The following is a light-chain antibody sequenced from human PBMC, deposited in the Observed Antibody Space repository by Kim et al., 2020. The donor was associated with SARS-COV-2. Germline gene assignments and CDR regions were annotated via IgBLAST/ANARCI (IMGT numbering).Light chain of an antibody. CDR2: DVT. V-gene: IGLV2-14*03. CDR1: SSDVGGYNY. Sequence: GRALTISCTGTSSDVGGYNYVSWYQQHPGKAPKLLIYDVTIRPSGVSNRFSGSKSGNTASLTISGLQAEDEDDYYCSSYTRSSTVVFGGGTQLTVL. J-gene: IGLJ2*01. CDR3: SSYTRSSTVV.